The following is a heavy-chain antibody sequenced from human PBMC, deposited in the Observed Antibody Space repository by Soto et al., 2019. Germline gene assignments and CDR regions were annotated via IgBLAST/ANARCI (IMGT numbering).Heavy chain of an antibody. V-gene: IGHV3-33*01. CDR2: IWYDGTTK. D-gene: IGHD3-10*01. CDR1: GITFTNYG. J-gene: IGHJ4*02. CDR3: ATVDNYDGSVF. Sequence: QEQLVESGGGVVQPGTSLRLSCAASGITFTNYGFHWVRQAPGKGLEWVAVIWYDGTTKFYSDSVKGRFTISRDNSKSTLYLQMNSLRVEDTALYHCATVDNYDGSVFWGQGTLVTVSS.